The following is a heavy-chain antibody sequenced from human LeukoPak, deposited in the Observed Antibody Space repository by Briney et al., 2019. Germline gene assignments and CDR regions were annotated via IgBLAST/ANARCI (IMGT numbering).Heavy chain of an antibody. CDR3: ARGIAIGYCSGGSCYPFDY. V-gene: IGHV4-34*01. CDR2: INHGGST. J-gene: IGHJ4*02. D-gene: IGHD2-15*01. CDR1: GGSFSDYY. Sequence: PSETLSLTCTVNGGSFSDYYWTWIRQPPGKGLEWIGEINHGGSTNYNPSLKSRVTMSVDTSKNQFSLKLSFVTAADTAVYYCARGIAIGYCSGGSCYPFDYWGQGTLVTVS.